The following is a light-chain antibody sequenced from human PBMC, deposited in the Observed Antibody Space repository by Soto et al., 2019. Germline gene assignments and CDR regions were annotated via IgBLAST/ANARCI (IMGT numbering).Light chain of an antibody. Sequence: EIVMTQSPATLSVSPGERATLSCRASQSVSSNLAWYQQKPGQAPRLLISGASRRATGIPDRFSASGSGTDFTLTISRLEPEDFAVFYCHLYGDSPPTFGQGTKVDIK. CDR1: QSVSSN. CDR3: HLYGDSPPT. CDR2: GAS. J-gene: IGKJ1*01. V-gene: IGKV3-20*01.